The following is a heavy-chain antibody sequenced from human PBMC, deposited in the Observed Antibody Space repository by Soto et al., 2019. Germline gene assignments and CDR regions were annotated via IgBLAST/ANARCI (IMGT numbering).Heavy chain of an antibody. J-gene: IGHJ6*02. D-gene: IGHD4-17*01. Sequence: ASVKVSCKASGYTFTSYYMHWVRQAPGQGLEWMGIINPSGGSTSYAQKFQGRVTMTRDTSTSTVYMELSILRSEDTAVYYCAREGTVTIFFDGGYYGMDVWGQGTTVTVSS. CDR2: INPSGGST. V-gene: IGHV1-46*01. CDR1: GYTFTSYY. CDR3: AREGTVTIFFDGGYYGMDV.